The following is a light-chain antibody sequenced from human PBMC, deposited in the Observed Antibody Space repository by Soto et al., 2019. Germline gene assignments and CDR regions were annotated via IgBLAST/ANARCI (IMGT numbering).Light chain of an antibody. V-gene: IGKV1-39*01. CDR3: QQSYNTPCT. CDR1: QSISNY. Sequence: DIQMTQSPSSLSASVGDRVTITCRASQSISNYLNWYQQKPGRAPKVLIYAASGLQSGVPSRFSGSGSGTDFTLTISSVQPEDFATYYCQQSYNTPCTFGQGTRVEIK. CDR2: AAS. J-gene: IGKJ1*01.